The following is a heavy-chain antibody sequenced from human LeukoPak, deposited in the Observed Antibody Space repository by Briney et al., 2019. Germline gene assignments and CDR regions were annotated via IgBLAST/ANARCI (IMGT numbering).Heavy chain of an antibody. CDR1: GFTFSSYA. Sequence: PGGSLRLSCASSGFTFSSYAMSWVRQAPGKGLEWVSTISASGGSTYYADSVKGRFTISRDNAKKSLYLQMNSLRPEDTAVYYCAKSGKILEYWGQGTLVTVSS. CDR3: AKSGKILEY. CDR2: ISASGGST. D-gene: IGHD4-23*01. J-gene: IGHJ4*02. V-gene: IGHV3-23*01.